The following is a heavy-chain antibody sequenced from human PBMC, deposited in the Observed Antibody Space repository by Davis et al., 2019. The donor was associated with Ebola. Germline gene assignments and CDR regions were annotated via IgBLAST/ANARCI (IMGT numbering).Heavy chain of an antibody. D-gene: IGHD1-20*01. J-gene: IGHJ3*02. CDR2: IYTGDSDT. CDR1: GNSYTSYW. Sequence: GESLKISCEGSGNSYTSYWIGWVRQQPGKGLEWMGIIYTGDSDTRYSPSFRGQVTISADKSITTAYLKWSSLKASDTAMYYCASLRRTITGMDDGFDIWGQGTKVTVSS. CDR3: ASLRRTITGMDDGFDI. V-gene: IGHV5-51*01.